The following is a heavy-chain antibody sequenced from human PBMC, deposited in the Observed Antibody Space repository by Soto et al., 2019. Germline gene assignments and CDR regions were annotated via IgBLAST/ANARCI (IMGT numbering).Heavy chain of an antibody. J-gene: IGHJ4*02. Sequence: EVQLVESGGGLVQPGGSLRLSCAASGFTFSNSGMHWVRQTPGKGLEYVSAITSNGGSTYYASSVKGRFTISRDNSKNTLYLQMGILRAEDMALYYCARGWSSLDSWGQGTLVTVSS. CDR1: GFTFSNSG. V-gene: IGHV3-64*01. D-gene: IGHD2-8*01. CDR2: ITSNGGST. CDR3: ARGWSSLDS.